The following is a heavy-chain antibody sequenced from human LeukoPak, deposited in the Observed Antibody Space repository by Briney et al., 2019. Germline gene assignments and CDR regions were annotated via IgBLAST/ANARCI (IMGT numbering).Heavy chain of an antibody. Sequence: SVTVSCKASGGTFSSYAISWVRQAPGQGLEWMRGIIPIFGTANYAQKFQGRVTITTDESTSTAYMELSSLRSEDTAVYYCARGGYCSSTSCYTDYYYYMDVWGKGTTVTVSS. CDR3: ARGGYCSSTSCYTDYYYYMDV. CDR1: GGTFSSYA. CDR2: IIPIFGTA. D-gene: IGHD2-2*02. J-gene: IGHJ6*03. V-gene: IGHV1-69*05.